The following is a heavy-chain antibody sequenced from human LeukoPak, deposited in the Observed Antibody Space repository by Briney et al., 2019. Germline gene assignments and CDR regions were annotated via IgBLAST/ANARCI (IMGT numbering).Heavy chain of an antibody. Sequence: ASVKVSCKASGYSFSSYVINWVRQAPGQGPEWMGWINTKTGSPTYAQGFTGRFVFSLDTSVSTAYLQISSLKAEDTAVYYCARDQDFRSGIYRRDFDSWGQGTLVTVSS. V-gene: IGHV7-4-1*02. CDR2: INTKTGSP. CDR1: GYSFSSYV. D-gene: IGHD3-3*01. J-gene: IGHJ4*02. CDR3: ARDQDFRSGIYRRDFDS.